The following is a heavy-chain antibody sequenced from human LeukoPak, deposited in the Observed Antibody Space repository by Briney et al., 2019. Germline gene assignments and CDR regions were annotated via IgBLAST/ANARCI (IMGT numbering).Heavy chain of an antibody. J-gene: IGHJ4*02. V-gene: IGHV3-23*01. CDR1: GGTFSSYA. CDR3: AKNRGKSAVAGSDDY. CDR2: ISGSGGST. D-gene: IGHD6-19*01. Sequence: SCKASGGTFSSYAMSWVRQAPGKGLEWVSAISGSGGSTYYADSVKGRFTISRDNSKNTLYLQMNSLRAEDTAVYYCAKNRGKSAVAGSDDYWGQGTLVTVSS.